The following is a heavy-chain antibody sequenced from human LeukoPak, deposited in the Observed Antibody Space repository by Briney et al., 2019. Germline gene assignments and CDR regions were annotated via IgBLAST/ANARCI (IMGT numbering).Heavy chain of an antibody. J-gene: IGHJ6*02. Sequence: ASVKVSCKVSGYTLTELSMHWVRQAPGKGLEWMGGSDPEDGETIYAKKFQGRVTMTEDTSTDTAYMELSSLRSEDTAVYYCATGRSPETGKNTYYGMDVWGQGTTVTVSS. CDR1: GYTLTELS. D-gene: IGHD1-1*01. V-gene: IGHV1-24*01. CDR3: ATGRSPETGKNTYYGMDV. CDR2: SDPEDGET.